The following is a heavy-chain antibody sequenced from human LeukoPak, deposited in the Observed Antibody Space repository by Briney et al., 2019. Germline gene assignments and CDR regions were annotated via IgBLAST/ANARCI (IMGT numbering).Heavy chain of an antibody. V-gene: IGHV3-21*04. CDR2: ISSSSSYI. J-gene: IGHJ4*02. CDR1: GFTFSSYS. Sequence: PGGSLRLSCAASGFTFSSYSMNWVRQAPGKGLEWVSSISSSSSYIYYADSVKGRFTISRDNAKNSLYLQMNSLRAEDTAVYYCAKWGCSGSSCYPFDYWGQGTLVTVSS. D-gene: IGHD2-15*01. CDR3: AKWGCSGSSCYPFDY.